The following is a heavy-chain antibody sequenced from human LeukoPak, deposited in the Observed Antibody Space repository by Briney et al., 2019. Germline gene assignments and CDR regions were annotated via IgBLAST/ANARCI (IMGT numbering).Heavy chain of an antibody. V-gene: IGHV3-30-3*01. Sequence: GGSLRLSCAASGFTFSSYAMHWVRQAPGKGLEWVAVISYDGSNKYYADSVKGRFTISRDNSKNTLYLQMNSLRAEDTAVYYCAKDDYVFDHAFDIWGQGTMVTVSS. CDR1: GFTFSSYA. D-gene: IGHD3-16*01. CDR3: AKDDYVFDHAFDI. CDR2: ISYDGSNK. J-gene: IGHJ3*02.